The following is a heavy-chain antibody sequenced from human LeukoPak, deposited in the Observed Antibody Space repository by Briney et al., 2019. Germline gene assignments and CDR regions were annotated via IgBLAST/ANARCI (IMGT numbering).Heavy chain of an antibody. D-gene: IGHD3-10*01. Sequence: SETLSLTCAVYGGSFSGYYWSWIRQSPGKGLEWIGEINHSGSTNYNPSLKSRVTISVDTSKNQFSLKLSSVTAADTAVYYCARNYYGSSSPDYWGQGTLVTVSS. V-gene: IGHV4-34*01. CDR1: GGSFSGYY. CDR3: ARNYYGSSSPDY. J-gene: IGHJ4*02. CDR2: INHSGST.